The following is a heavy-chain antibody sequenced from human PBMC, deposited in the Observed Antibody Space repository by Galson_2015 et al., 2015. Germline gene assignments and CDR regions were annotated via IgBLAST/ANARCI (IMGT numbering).Heavy chain of an antibody. J-gene: IGHJ4*02. CDR2: MSGSGTTT. CDR1: GFTFSNYA. CDR3: ARACLPCSGDSCYSIHRGFDY. Sequence: SLRLSCAAAGFTFSNYAMNWVRQAPGKGLEWVSGMSGSGTTTYYANSVKGRFTISRDNSKNMLYLHMNSLRAEDTALYYCARACLPCSGDSCYSIHRGFDYWGQGTLVTVSS. D-gene: IGHD2-15*01. V-gene: IGHV3-23*01.